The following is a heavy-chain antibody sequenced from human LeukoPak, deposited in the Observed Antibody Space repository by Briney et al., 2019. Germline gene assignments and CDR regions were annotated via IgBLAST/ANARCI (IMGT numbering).Heavy chain of an antibody. Sequence: ASVTVSCKCSGYTFTCYDINWVRQATGQGREWMGWVNTNSGKRGYAQKFQGRVTMTKNTSISTAYMELSSLRSEDTAVYYCARSYYGSGSSRPHYYYYGMDVWGQGTTVTVSS. CDR3: ARSYYGSGSSRPHYYYYGMDV. CDR1: GYTFTCYD. CDR2: VNTNSGKR. V-gene: IGHV1-8*01. D-gene: IGHD3-10*01. J-gene: IGHJ6*02.